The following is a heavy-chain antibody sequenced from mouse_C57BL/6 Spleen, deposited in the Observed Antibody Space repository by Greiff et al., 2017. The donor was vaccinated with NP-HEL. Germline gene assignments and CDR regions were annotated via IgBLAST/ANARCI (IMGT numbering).Heavy chain of an antibody. CDR2: IRNKANNHAT. Sequence: EVKLQESGGGLVQPGGSMKLSCAASGFTFSDAWMDWVRQSPEKGLEWVAEIRNKANNHATYYAESVKGRFTISRDDSKSSVYLQMNSLRAEDTGIYYCTRCRGTYYAMDYWGQGTSVTVSS. CDR3: TRCRGTYYAMDY. V-gene: IGHV6-6*01. CDR1: GFTFSDAW. J-gene: IGHJ4*01. D-gene: IGHD3-3*01.